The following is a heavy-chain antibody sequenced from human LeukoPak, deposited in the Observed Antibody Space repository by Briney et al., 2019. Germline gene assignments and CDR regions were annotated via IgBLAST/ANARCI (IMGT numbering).Heavy chain of an antibody. V-gene: IGHV3-48*01. CDR2: ISSSSSTI. CDR1: GFTFSSYS. Sequence: PGGSLRLSCAASGFTFSSYSMNWVRQAPGKGLEWVSYISSSSSTIYYADSVKGRFTISRDSAKNSLSLQMNSLRAEDTAVYYCASDDYGDYPYYFDYWGQGTLVTVSS. D-gene: IGHD4-17*01. CDR3: ASDDYGDYPYYFDY. J-gene: IGHJ4*02.